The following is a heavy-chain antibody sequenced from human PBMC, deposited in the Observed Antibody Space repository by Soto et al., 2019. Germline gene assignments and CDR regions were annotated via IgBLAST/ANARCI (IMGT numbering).Heavy chain of an antibody. D-gene: IGHD1-1*01. V-gene: IGHV3-23*01. J-gene: IGHJ3*02. CDR3: AKATATSGGAFEI. Sequence: GGSPRLSCAVSGFICSSYDMSWVRQAPGKGLEWVSTILVGGSTHYEDSVKGRFTISRDTSKNTVYLQMNSLTAGDTAFYYCAKATATSGGAFEIYGQGTMVTVSS. CDR1: GFICSSYD. CDR2: ILVGGST.